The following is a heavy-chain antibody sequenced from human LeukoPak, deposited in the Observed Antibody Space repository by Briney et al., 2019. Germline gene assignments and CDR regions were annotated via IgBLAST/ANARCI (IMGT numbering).Heavy chain of an antibody. Sequence: SGGSLRLSCAASGFTFSSYGMHWVRQAPGKGLEWVAFIRYDGSNKYYADSVKGRFTISRDNSKNTLYLQMNSLRAEDTAVYYCAKGAIVVVSNFDYWGQGTLVTVSS. D-gene: IGHD3-22*01. CDR3: AKGAIVVVSNFDY. J-gene: IGHJ4*02. V-gene: IGHV3-30*02. CDR1: GFTFSSYG. CDR2: IRYDGSNK.